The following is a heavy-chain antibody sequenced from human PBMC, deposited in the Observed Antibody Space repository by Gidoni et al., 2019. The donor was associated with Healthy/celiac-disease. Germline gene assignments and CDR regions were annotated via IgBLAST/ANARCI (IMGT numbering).Heavy chain of an antibody. CDR3: ARGATRPIYYYHMDV. CDR2: ISYDESIK. CDR1: GFTFSSYA. Sequence: QVQVVESGGGVVQPGRSLRLSCAASGFTFSSYAMHWVRQAPGKGLEWVAVISYDESIKYYTDSVKGRFTISRDNSKNTLYLQINSLRGEDTAVYYCARGATRPIYYYHMDVWGQGTTVTVSS. V-gene: IGHV3-30-3*01. D-gene: IGHD6-6*01. J-gene: IGHJ6*02.